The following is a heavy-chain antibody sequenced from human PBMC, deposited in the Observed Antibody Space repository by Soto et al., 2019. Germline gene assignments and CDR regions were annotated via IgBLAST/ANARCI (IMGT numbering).Heavy chain of an antibody. CDR3: AGGRDGYNSRFDY. V-gene: IGHV3-7*03. J-gene: IGHJ4*02. Sequence: WGSLRLSCAASGFTFSSYWMSWARQAPGKGLEWVANIKQDGSEKYYVDSVKGRFTISRDNAKNSLYLQMNSLRAEDTAVYYCAGGRDGYNSRFDYWGQGTLVTVSS. CDR2: IKQDGSEK. CDR1: GFTFSSYW. D-gene: IGHD5-12*01.